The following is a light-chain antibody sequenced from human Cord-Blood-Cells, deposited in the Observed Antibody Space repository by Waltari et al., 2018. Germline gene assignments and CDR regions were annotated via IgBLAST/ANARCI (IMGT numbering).Light chain of an antibody. V-gene: IGLV2-23*01. CDR2: EGS. CDR3: CSYAGSSNGV. CDR1: SSDVGCYDL. Sequence: QSALTQPASVSGSPGQSITISCTGTSSDVGCYDLVSWYQQHPGKAPKRMIYEGSNRPCWVYSRCSGSKAGITASLTITGLQATDEADYYCCSYAGSSNGVFGGGTKLTVL. J-gene: IGLJ3*02.